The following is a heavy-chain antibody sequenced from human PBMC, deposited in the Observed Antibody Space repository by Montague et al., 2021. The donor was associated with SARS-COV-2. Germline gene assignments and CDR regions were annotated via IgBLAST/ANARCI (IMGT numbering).Heavy chain of an antibody. CDR1: GGSISSYY. V-gene: IGHV4-59*08. J-gene: IGHJ4*02. CDR3: ARQSCRLWGIAVAGAFDY. Sequence: SETLSLTCTVFGGSISSYYWSWIRQPPGKGLEWIGYIYYSGSTNYNPSLKSRVTISVDTSKNQFSLKLSSVTAADTAVYYCARQSCRLWGIAVAGAFDYWGQGTLVTVSS. CDR2: IYYSGST. D-gene: IGHD6-19*01.